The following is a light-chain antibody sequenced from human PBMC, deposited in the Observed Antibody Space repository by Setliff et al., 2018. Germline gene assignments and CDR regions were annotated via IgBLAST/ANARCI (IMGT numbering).Light chain of an antibody. J-gene: IGLJ1*01. CDR3: SSYTSSSTVV. CDR1: SSDVGGYNY. V-gene: IGLV2-14*01. Sequence: QPALTQPASVSGSPGQSITISCTGTSSDVGGYNYVSWYQQHPGKAPKLMIYDVSKRPSGVSNRFSGSKSGNTASLTISGLQAEDEADYYCSSYTSSSTVVFGTGTKVTVL. CDR2: DVS.